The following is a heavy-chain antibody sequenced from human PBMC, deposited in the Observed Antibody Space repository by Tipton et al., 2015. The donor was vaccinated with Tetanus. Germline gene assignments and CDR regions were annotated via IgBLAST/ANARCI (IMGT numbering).Heavy chain of an antibody. CDR3: AKEDQLLGRFGHYYYYGMDV. J-gene: IGHJ6*02. D-gene: IGHD2-2*01. V-gene: IGHV3-23*01. CDR2: ISGSGGST. CDR1: GFTFSSYA. Sequence: SLRLSCAASGFTFSSYAMSWVRQAPGKGLEWVSAISGSGGSTYYADSVKGRFTISRDNSKNTLYLQMNSLRAEDTAVYYCAKEDQLLGRFGHYYYYGMDVWGQGTTVTVSS.